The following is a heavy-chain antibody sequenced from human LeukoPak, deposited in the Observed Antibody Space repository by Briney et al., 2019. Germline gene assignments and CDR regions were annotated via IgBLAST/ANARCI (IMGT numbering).Heavy chain of an antibody. CDR3: ATSPYCGGDCYLYYFDY. CDR1: GFTFSSYS. V-gene: IGHV3-21*01. J-gene: IGHJ4*02. Sequence: PGGSLRLSCAASGFTFSSYSMNWVRQAPGKGLEWVSSISSSSSYIYYADSVKGRFTISRDNAKNSLYLQMNSLRAEDTAVYYCATSPYCGGDCYLYYFDYWGQGTLVTVSS. D-gene: IGHD2-21*01. CDR2: ISSSSSYI.